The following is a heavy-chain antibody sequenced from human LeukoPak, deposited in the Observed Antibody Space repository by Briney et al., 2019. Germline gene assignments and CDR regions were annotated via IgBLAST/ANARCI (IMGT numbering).Heavy chain of an antibody. CDR2: IIPILGIA. V-gene: IGHV1-69*04. D-gene: IGHD3-22*01. CDR3: ARRSTYYYDSSGYPSGGFDY. CDR1: GGTFSSYA. J-gene: IGHJ4*02. Sequence: SVKVSCKASGGTFSSYAISWVRQAPGQGIEWMGRIIPILGIANYAQKFQGRVTITADKSTSTAYMELSSLRSEDTAVYYCARRSTYYYDSSGYPSGGFDYWGQGTLVTVSS.